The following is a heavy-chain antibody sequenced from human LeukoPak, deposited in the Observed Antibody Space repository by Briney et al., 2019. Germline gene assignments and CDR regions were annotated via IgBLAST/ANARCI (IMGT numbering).Heavy chain of an antibody. D-gene: IGHD3-10*01. CDR1: GGSFSGYY. J-gene: IGHJ6*02. V-gene: IGHV4-34*01. CDR3: ARWVRGVTYYYYYGMDV. CDR2: INHSGST. Sequence: SETLSLTCAVYGGSFSGYYWSWIRQPPGKGLEWTGEINHSGSTNYNPSLKSRVTISVDTSKNQFSLKLSSATAADTAVYYCARWVRGVTYYYYYGMDVWGQGTTVTVSS.